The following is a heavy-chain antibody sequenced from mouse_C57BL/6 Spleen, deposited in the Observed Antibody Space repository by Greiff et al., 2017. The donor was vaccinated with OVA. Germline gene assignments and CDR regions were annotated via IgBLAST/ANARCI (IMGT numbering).Heavy chain of an antibody. D-gene: IGHD2-4*01. J-gene: IGHJ1*03. V-gene: IGHV2-6*03. CDR1: GFSLTSYG. CDR3: ARLGGDYDVGYFDV. Sequence: QVQLQQSGPGLVAPSQSLSITCTVSGFSLTSYGVHWVRQPPGKGLEWLVVIWSDGSTTYNSALKSRLSISKDNSKSQVFLKMNSLQTDDTAMYYCARLGGDYDVGYFDVWGTGTTVTVSS. CDR2: IWSDGST.